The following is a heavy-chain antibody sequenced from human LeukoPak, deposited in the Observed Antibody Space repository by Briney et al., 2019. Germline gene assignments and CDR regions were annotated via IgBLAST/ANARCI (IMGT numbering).Heavy chain of an antibody. CDR1: GYTVTSYG. D-gene: IGHD2-2*01. V-gene: IGHV1-18*04. CDR3: ARQSVPATISPWSPFDI. CDR2: ISAYNGNT. J-gene: IGHJ3*02. Sequence: GASVKVSCKASGYTVTSYGISWVRQDPGQGLEWMGWISAYNGNTNYAQKLQGRVTMTTDTSTSTAYMELRSLRSDDTAVYYCARQSVPATISPWSPFDIWGQGTMVTVSS.